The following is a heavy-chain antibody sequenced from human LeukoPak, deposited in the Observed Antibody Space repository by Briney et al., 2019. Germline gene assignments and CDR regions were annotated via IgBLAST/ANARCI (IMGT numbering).Heavy chain of an antibody. D-gene: IGHD2-21*02. CDR1: GGSISSGSYF. CDR2: IYTSGST. CDR3: ARVQQLSYCGGDCYPAN. Sequence: PSQTLSLTCTVSGGSISSGSYFWSWVRQPAGKGLEWIGRIYTSGSTDYNPSLQSRVTMSVDTSKNQFSLKLNSVTAADTAVYYCARVQQLSYCGGDCYPANWGQGTLVTVSS. J-gene: IGHJ4*02. V-gene: IGHV4-61*02.